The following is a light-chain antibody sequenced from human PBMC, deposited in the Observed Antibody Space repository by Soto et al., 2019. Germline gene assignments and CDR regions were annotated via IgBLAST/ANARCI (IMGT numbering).Light chain of an antibody. CDR3: QQYNNWWT. V-gene: IGKV3-15*01. CDR1: QSVAGN. CDR2: GAA. Sequence: EIVMTQSPATLSVSPGETATLSCRASQSVAGNLAWYQQKPGQAPRLLIYGAATRATGVPARFSGSGSGTELTLTISSLQSEDFAVYYCQQYNNWWTFGQGTKVDIK. J-gene: IGKJ1*01.